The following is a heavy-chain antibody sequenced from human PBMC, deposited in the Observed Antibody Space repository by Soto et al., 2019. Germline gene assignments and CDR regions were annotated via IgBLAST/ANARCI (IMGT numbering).Heavy chain of an antibody. CDR2: INPNSGGT. CDR3: AIDSYDFWSGIPYYYYYCGMDV. D-gene: IGHD3-3*01. V-gene: IGHV1-2*04. Sequence: GASVKVSCKASGYTFTGYYMHWVRQAPGQGLERMGWINPNSGGTNYAQKFQGWVTMTRDTSISTAYMELSRLRSDDTAVYYCAIDSYDFWSGIPYYYYYCGMDVWGLGTTVTVSS. J-gene: IGHJ6*02. CDR1: GYTFTGYY.